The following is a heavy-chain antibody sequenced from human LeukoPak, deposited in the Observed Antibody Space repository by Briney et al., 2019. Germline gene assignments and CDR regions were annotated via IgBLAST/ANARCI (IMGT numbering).Heavy chain of an antibody. Sequence: ASVKVSCKASGYTFNGYYIHWVRQAPGQGLEWMGWINPNSGGTNYAQKFQDRVTMTRDTSMSTAYMEISRLRYDDTAVYYCGRGIQSFDPWGQGTLVTVSS. J-gene: IGHJ5*02. V-gene: IGHV1-2*02. CDR2: INPNSGGT. CDR3: GRGIQSFDP. CDR1: GYTFNGYY.